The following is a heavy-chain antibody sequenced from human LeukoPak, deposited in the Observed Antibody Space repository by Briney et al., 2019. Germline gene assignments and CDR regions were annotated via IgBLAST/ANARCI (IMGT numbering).Heavy chain of an antibody. CDR1: GGSISSSSYY. V-gene: IGHV4-39*01. CDR3: ARRLSYYDFWSGPHSGGMDV. J-gene: IGHJ6*02. CDR2: IYYSGST. Sequence: SETLSLTCTVSGGSISSSSYYWGWICQPPGKGLEWIGSIYYSGSTYYNPSLKSRVTISVDTSKNQFSLKLSSVTAADTAVYYCARRLSYYDFWSGPHSGGMDVWGQGTTVTVSS. D-gene: IGHD3-3*01.